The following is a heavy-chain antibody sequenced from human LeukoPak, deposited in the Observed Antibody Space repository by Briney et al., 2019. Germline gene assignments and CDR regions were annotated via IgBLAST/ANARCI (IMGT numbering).Heavy chain of an antibody. CDR1: GFTFSNYW. CDR3: AKDPGYGSGLYYMDV. V-gene: IGHV3-74*01. J-gene: IGHJ6*03. D-gene: IGHD3-10*01. CDR2: IHTDGSIT. Sequence: QPGGSLRLSCAASGFTFSNYWMHWVRQAPGKGLVWVSRIHTDGSITNYADSVKGRFTISRDNSKNTLYLQMNSLRAEDTAVYYCAKDPGYGSGLYYMDVWGKGTTVTVSS.